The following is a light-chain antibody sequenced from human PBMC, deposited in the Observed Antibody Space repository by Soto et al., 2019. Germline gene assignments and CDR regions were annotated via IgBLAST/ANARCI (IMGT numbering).Light chain of an antibody. CDR1: QGYGSD. J-gene: IGKJ2*02. CDR3: LQYHDYQWT. Sequence: AIQVTQSPSSLSASVGDRVTITCRATQGYGSDLGWYQQKPGKAPKLLIYAASALQAEVPSRFSGSGSGTDFTLTISSLQAEDFATYYCLQYHDYQWTFGQGTKLEIK. CDR2: AAS. V-gene: IGKV1-6*01.